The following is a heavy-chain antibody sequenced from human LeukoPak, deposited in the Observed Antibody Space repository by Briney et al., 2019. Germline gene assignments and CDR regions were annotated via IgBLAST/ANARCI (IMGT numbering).Heavy chain of an antibody. CDR3: AKGSDRRFDY. V-gene: IGHV3-23*01. Sequence: PGGSLRLSCEASGFTFSSYAMSWVRQAPGKGLEWVAAISGSGGTTYYAASEKGRFTISRDNSKNTLYVQMNSLRAEDTAVYYCAKGSDRRFDYWGQGTLVTVSS. J-gene: IGHJ4*02. CDR2: ISGSGGTT. CDR1: GFTFSSYA.